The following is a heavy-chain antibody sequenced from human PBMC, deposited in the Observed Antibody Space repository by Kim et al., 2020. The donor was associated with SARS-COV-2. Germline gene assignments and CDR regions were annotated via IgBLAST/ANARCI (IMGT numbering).Heavy chain of an antibody. V-gene: IGHV3-7*03. CDR3: ARVNNIFDY. J-gene: IGHJ4*02. D-gene: IGHD1-20*01. Sequence: NEKYYMDSVKGRFTISRANAKNSLYLQMNSLRAEDTAVYYCARVNNIFDYWGQGTLVTVSS. CDR2: NEK.